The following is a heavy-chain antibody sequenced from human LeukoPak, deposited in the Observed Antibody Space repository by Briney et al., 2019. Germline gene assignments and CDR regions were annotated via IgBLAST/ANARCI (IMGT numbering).Heavy chain of an antibody. CDR1: GGSISSSNW. D-gene: IGHD5-24*01. J-gene: IGHJ1*01. CDR3: AGPPRDGYNYLVYFQH. CDR2: IYHSGST. V-gene: IGHV4-4*02. Sequence: PSETLSLTCAVSGGSISSSNWWSWVRQPPGKGLEWFGEIYHSGSTNYNPSLKSRVTISVDKSKNQFSLKLSSVTAADTAVYYCAGPPRDGYNYLVYFQHWGQGTLVTVSS.